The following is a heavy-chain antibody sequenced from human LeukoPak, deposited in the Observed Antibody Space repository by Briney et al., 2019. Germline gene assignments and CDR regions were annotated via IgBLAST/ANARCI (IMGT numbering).Heavy chain of an antibody. CDR2: ISSSSSYI. CDR3: ARDRGDQFVAPMDV. J-gene: IGHJ6*02. CDR1: GFTFSSYS. D-gene: IGHD2-21*02. Sequence: GGSLRLSCAASGFTFSSYSMNWVRQAPGKGLEWVSSISSSSSYIYYADSVKGRSTISRDNATNSLCLQMNSLRAEDTAVYYCARDRGDQFVAPMDVWGQGTTVTVSS. V-gene: IGHV3-21*01.